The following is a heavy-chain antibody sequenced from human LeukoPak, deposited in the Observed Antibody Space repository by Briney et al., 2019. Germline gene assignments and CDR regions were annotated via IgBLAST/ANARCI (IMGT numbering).Heavy chain of an antibody. Sequence: ASVKVSCKASGYTFTGYYIHWVRQAPGQGLEWMGWINPNSGGTNYAQKFQGRVTMTRDRSINIAYMDLRSLTYDDTAVYYCARDKPAEAALDFWGQGTLVTVSS. V-gene: IGHV1-2*02. CDR3: ARDKPAEAALDF. J-gene: IGHJ4*02. CDR2: INPNSGGT. CDR1: GYTFTGYY.